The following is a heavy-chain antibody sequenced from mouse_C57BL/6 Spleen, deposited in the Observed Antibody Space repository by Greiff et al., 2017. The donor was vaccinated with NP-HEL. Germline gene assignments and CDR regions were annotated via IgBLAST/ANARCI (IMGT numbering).Heavy chain of an antibody. CDR3: AFDYYGSSYVPYFDV. V-gene: IGHV5-17*01. CDR1: GFTFSDYG. J-gene: IGHJ1*03. D-gene: IGHD1-1*01. CDR2: ISSGSSTI. Sequence: EVQGVESGGGLVKPGGSLKLSCAASGFTFSDYGMHWVRQAPEKGLEWVAYISSGSSTIYYADTVKGRFTISRDNAKNTLFLQMTSLRSEDTAMYYCAFDYYGSSYVPYFDVWGTGTTVTVSS.